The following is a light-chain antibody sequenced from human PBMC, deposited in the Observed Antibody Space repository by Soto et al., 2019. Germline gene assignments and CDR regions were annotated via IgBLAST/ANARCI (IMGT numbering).Light chain of an antibody. V-gene: IGKV1-27*01. J-gene: IGKJ4*01. Sequence: DVQMTQSPSSLSAFVGDRVTITCRASQGIAPDLAWFQQKPGKVPKLLIYATYTLQSGVPSRFSGSGSGTDFTLTINSLQPEDVGTYYCQKYNSAPLTFGGGTKVEIK. CDR1: QGIAPD. CDR2: ATY. CDR3: QKYNSAPLT.